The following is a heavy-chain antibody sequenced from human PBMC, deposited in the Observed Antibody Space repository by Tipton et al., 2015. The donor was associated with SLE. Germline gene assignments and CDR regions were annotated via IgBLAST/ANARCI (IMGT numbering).Heavy chain of an antibody. CDR3: TTDPALITIFGVVIDY. CDR2: ISGSGGST. CDR1: GFTFSSYA. V-gene: IGHV3-23*01. Sequence: SLRLSCAASGFTFSSYAMSWVRQAPGKGLEWVSAISGSGGSTYYADSVKGRFTISRDNSKNTLYLQMNSLRAEDTAVYYCTTDPALITIFGVVIDYWGQGTLVTVSS. J-gene: IGHJ4*02. D-gene: IGHD3-3*01.